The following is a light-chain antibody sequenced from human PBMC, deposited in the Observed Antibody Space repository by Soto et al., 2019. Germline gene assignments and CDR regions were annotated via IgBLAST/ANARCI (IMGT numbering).Light chain of an antibody. J-gene: IGKJ1*01. CDR2: DAS. Sequence: EIVLTQSPGTLSLSPGERATLSCRASQSVSSSQLAWYQQTPGQAPRLLIYDASSRATGIPDRFSGSGSGTDFTLTISRLEPEDFAVYHCQLYGNSPPWTFGQGTKVEIK. V-gene: IGKV3-20*01. CDR3: QLYGNSPPWT. CDR1: QSVSSSQ.